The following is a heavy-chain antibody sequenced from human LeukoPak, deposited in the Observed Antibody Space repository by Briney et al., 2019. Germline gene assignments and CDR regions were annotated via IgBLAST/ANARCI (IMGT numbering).Heavy chain of an antibody. CDR1: GFTFSNYA. CDR3: AKDWRADY. J-gene: IGHJ4*02. V-gene: IGHV3-23*01. Sequence: GGSLRLSCVASGFTFSNYAMTWVRQAPGKGLEWVSAVGGGGAGTKYADSVKGRFTIFRDNSKNTLYLQMNSLRAEDTAVYYCAKDWRADYWGQGTLVTVSS. CDR2: VGGGGAGT.